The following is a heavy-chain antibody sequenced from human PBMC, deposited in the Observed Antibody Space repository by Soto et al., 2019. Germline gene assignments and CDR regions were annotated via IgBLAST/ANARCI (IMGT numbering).Heavy chain of an antibody. J-gene: IGHJ4*02. CDR3: HGYGY. CDR1: GFTVSSSNY. V-gene: IGHV3-53*01. D-gene: IGHD5-12*01. Sequence: EVQLVESGGGLIQPGGSLRLSCVVSGFTVSSSNYMSWVRQAPGKGLEWVSVIYTGGTTYYADSVKGRFTISRDNSKNTLYLQMNSLRAEDTDVYSCHGYGYWGQGTLVTVSS. CDR2: IYTGGTT.